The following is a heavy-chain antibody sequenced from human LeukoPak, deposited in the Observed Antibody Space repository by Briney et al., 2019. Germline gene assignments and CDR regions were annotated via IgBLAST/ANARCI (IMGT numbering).Heavy chain of an antibody. D-gene: IGHD3-10*01. CDR2: ISGDGGST. J-gene: IGHJ4*02. CDR1: GFTFDDSA. Sequence: GGSLRLSCAASGFTFDDSAMHWVRQAPGKGLEWVSLISGDGGSTYYADSVKGRFTISRDNSKNSLYLQMNSLRTEDTALYYCAKGGPTYYYGSGDYFDYWGQGTLVTVSS. CDR3: AKGGPTYYYGSGDYFDY. V-gene: IGHV3-43*02.